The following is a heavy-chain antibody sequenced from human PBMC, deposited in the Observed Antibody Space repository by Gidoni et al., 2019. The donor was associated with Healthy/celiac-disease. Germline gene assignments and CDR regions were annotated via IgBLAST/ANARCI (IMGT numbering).Heavy chain of an antibody. D-gene: IGHD3-10*01. J-gene: IGHJ4*02. Sequence: EVQLVESGGGLVQPGGSLRLSCAASGFTFSSYWMSWVRQAPGKGLEWVANIKQDGSEKYYVDSVKGRFTISRDNAKNSLYLQMNSLRAEDTAVYYCAREIRGVMLWFGELPQYYFDYWGQGTLVTVSS. CDR2: IKQDGSEK. CDR1: GFTFSSYW. V-gene: IGHV3-7*01. CDR3: AREIRGVMLWFGELPQYYFDY.